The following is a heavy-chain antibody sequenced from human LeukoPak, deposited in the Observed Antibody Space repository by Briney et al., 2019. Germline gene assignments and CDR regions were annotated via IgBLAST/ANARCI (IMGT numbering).Heavy chain of an antibody. CDR2: ISSSSSYI. J-gene: IGHJ3*02. CDR1: GFTFSSYS. Sequence: TGGSLRLSCAASGFTFSSYSMNWVRQAPGKGLEWVSSISSSSSYIYYTDSVKGRFTISRDNAKNSLYLQMNSLRAEDTAVYYYARDSGIHYGFDAFDIWGQGTMVTVSS. D-gene: IGHD1-26*01. CDR3: ARDSGIHYGFDAFDI. V-gene: IGHV3-21*01.